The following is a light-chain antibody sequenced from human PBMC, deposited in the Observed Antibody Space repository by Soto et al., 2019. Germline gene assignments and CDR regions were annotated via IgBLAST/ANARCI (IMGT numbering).Light chain of an antibody. CDR1: QSVSNN. J-gene: IGKJ1*01. Sequence: EFVLTQSPGTLSLSPGERATLSCRASQSVSNNYLAWYQQKPGQAPRLLIYGASTRATGIPARFSGSGSGTEFTLTISSLQSEDFAVYYCQQYNNWPTWTFGQGTNVDI. V-gene: IGKV3-15*01. CDR2: GAS. CDR3: QQYNNWPTWT.